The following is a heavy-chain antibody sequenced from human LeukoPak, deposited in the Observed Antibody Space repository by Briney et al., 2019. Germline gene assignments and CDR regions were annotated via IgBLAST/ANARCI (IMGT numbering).Heavy chain of an antibody. D-gene: IGHD3-10*01. J-gene: IGHJ5*02. CDR2: IYYSGST. CDR3: AAVYGSGRYTPINWFDP. Sequence: SETLSLTCTVSGGSISSYYWSWIRQPPGKGLEWIGYIYYSGSTNYNPSLKSRVTISVDTSKNQFSLKLSSVTAADTAVYYCAAVYGSGRYTPINWFDPWGQGTLVTVSS. CDR1: GGSISSYY. V-gene: IGHV4-59*01.